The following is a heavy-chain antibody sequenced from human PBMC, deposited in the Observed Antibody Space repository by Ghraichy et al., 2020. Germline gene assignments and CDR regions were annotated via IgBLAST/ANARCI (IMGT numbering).Heavy chain of an antibody. V-gene: IGHV3-30*18. CDR2: ISDDGSRK. CDR1: GFTFSTYG. Sequence: GGSLRLSCAASGFTFSTYGIHWVRQAPGKGLEWVAVISDDGSRKYFGDSVKGRFTISRDNSKNMLYLQMNSLRAEDTAVYYCAKASAVTTYDAYFDYWGQGTLVTVSS. J-gene: IGHJ4*02. CDR3: AKASAVTTYDAYFDY. D-gene: IGHD2/OR15-2a*01.